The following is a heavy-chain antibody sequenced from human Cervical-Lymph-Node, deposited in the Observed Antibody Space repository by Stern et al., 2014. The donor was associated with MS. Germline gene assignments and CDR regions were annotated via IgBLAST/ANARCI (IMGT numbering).Heavy chain of an antibody. Sequence: QMQLVQSGAEVKKPGSSVKVSCKASGGTFSSYEITWVRQAPGQGLEWMGGIIPTFDTPTYAQKFQYRVTISADESTNTAYLELNGLKSDDTAIYFCARAYTYYSNSAGYWGQGTLVTVSS. CDR2: IIPTFDTP. CDR3: ARAYTYYSNSAGY. J-gene: IGHJ4*02. CDR1: GGTFSSYE. V-gene: IGHV1-69*01. D-gene: IGHD3-10*01.